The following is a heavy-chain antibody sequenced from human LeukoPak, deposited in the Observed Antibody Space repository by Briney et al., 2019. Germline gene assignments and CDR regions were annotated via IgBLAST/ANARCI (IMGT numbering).Heavy chain of an antibody. D-gene: IGHD2-21*01. V-gene: IGHV1-2*02. CDR2: INPNSGGT. Sequence: ASVKVSCKASGYTFTGYYMHWVRQAPGQGLEWMGWINPNSGGTNYAQKFQGRVTMTRDTSISTAYMELSRLRSDDTAVYYCARVPKVDLAYCGGDCPYYFDYWGQGTLVTVSS. CDR1: GYTFTGYY. J-gene: IGHJ4*02. CDR3: ARVPKVDLAYCGGDCPYYFDY.